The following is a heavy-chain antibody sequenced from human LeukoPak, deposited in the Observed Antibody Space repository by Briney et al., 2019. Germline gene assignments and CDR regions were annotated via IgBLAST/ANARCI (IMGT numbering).Heavy chain of an antibody. CDR3: AKEERIAVAGAFDY. J-gene: IGHJ4*02. Sequence: PGGSLRLSCAASGFTFNSYSMNWVRQAPGKGLEWVSYISSSSSSIYYADSVKGRFTISRDNSKNTLYLQMNSLRAEDTAVYYCAKEERIAVAGAFDYWGQGTLVTVSS. V-gene: IGHV3-48*01. CDR2: ISSSSSSI. CDR1: GFTFNSYS. D-gene: IGHD6-19*01.